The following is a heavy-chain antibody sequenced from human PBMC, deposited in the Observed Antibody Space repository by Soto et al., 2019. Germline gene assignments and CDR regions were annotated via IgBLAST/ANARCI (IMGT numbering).Heavy chain of an antibody. D-gene: IGHD7-27*01. J-gene: IGHJ4*02. CDR3: AHSLIPNWGSRGAFDY. V-gene: IGHV2-5*02. Sequence: TLKESGPTLVKPTQTLTLTCTFSGFSLSTSGVGVGWIRQPPGKALEWLALIYWDDDKRYSPSLKSRRTITKGTSKNQVVLTMTNMDPVDTATYYCAHSLIPNWGSRGAFDYWGQGTLVTVSS. CDR1: GFSLSTSGVG. CDR2: IYWDDDK.